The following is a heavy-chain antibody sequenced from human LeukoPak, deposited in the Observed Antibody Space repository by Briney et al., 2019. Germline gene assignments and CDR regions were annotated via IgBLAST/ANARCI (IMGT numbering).Heavy chain of an antibody. Sequence: PSETLSLTCAVYGGSFSGYYWSWIRQPPGKGLEWIGEINHSGSTNYNPSLKSRVTISVDTSKNQFSLKLSSVTAADTAVYYCAREPRLVVVAAGHYYMDVWGKGTTVTVSS. CDR2: INHSGST. CDR3: AREPRLVVVAAGHYYMDV. V-gene: IGHV4-34*01. D-gene: IGHD2-15*01. CDR1: GGSFSGYY. J-gene: IGHJ6*03.